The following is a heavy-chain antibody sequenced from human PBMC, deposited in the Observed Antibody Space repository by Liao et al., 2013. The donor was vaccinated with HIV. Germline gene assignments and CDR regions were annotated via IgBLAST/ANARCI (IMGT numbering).Heavy chain of an antibody. CDR2: IHPTGNT. CDR1: GGSINSGNYY. J-gene: IGHJ4*03. V-gene: IGHV4-61*02. CDR3: ARGTDFDY. Sequence: QVQLQESGPGLVRPSETLSLTCTVSGGSINSGNYYWSWIRQPAGKGLEWIGRIHPTGNTNYNPSLKSRVSISVDSSTNRFSLLMTSVTAADTAVYYCARGTDFDYWGRGNRVTVSS. D-gene: IGHD2-2*01.